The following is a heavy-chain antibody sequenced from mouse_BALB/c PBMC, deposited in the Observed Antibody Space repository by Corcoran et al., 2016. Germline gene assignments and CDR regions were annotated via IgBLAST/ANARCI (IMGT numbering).Heavy chain of an antibody. D-gene: IGHD1-1*01. CDR3: ARSEDTTVMDRFAY. CDR1: GYTFTSYV. V-gene: IGHV1S136*01. J-gene: IGHJ3*01. Sequence: EVQLQQSGPELVKPGASVKMSCKASGYTFTSYVMHWVKQKPGQGLEWIGYINPYNDGTKYNEKFKGKTTLTSDKSSSTAYMELRSLTSEDSAVYDSARSEDTTVMDRFAYWGQGTLVTVSA. CDR2: INPYNDGT.